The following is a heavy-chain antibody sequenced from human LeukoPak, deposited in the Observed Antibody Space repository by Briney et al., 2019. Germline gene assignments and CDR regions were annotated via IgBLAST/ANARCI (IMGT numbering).Heavy chain of an antibody. CDR1: GGSISSYY. J-gene: IGHJ4*02. CDR3: ARRKISAAAFDY. V-gene: IGHV4-59*12. Sequence: QASESLSLTCTVYGGSISSYYCSSIRQPPGKGLGWNGYIYYSGRTNYNPSLKSRVTISVNTSKNQLSLKLIYVTAADTAVYYGARRKISAAAFDYWGQGTLVTVSS. D-gene: IGHD2-2*01. CDR2: IYYSGRT.